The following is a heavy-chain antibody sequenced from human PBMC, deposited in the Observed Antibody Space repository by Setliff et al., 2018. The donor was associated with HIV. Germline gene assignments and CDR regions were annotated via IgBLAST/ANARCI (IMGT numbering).Heavy chain of an antibody. D-gene: IGHD5-18*01. CDR1: GGSISSGGYH. Sequence: SETLSLTCTVSGGSISSGGYHWSWIRQPAGKGLEWIGRIYTSGSTNYNPSLKSRLTISVDTSKNQFSLTLSSVTAADTAVYYCAREIPYSFGYYFDYWGQGTLVTVSS. CDR2: IYTSGST. J-gene: IGHJ4*02. CDR3: AREIPYSFGYYFDY. V-gene: IGHV4-61*02.